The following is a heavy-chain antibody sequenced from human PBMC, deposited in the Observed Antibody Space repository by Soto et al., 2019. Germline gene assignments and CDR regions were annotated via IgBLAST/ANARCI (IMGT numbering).Heavy chain of an antibody. V-gene: IGHV1-18*01. J-gene: IGHJ6*02. CDR3: ARDGTYDSSGYRSHYYYGMDV. CDR1: GYTFTSYC. CDR2: ISAYNGNT. D-gene: IGHD3-22*01. Sequence: ASVKVSCKASGYTFTSYCISWVLEAPGQGLEWMGWISAYNGNTNYAQKLQGRVTMTTDTSTSTAYMELRSLRSDDTAVYYCARDGTYDSSGYRSHYYYGMDVWGQGTTVTV.